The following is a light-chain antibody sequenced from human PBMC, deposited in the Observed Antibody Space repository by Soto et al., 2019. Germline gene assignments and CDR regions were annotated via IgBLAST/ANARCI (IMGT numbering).Light chain of an antibody. J-gene: IGLJ2*01. V-gene: IGLV2-23*01. CDR1: SSDVGNYNL. Sequence: QSALTQPASVSGSPGQSITISCTGTSSDVGNYNLVSWYQQHPGKAPKLMIYEGSKRPSGVSNRFSGSTSGNTASLTASGLQAEDEADDYCCSYAGSSTLLFGGGTKLTVL. CDR2: EGS. CDR3: CSYAGSSTLL.